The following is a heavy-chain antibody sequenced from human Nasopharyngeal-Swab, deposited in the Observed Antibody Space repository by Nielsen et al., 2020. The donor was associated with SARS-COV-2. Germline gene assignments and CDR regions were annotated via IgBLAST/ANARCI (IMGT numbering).Heavy chain of an antibody. CDR1: GFTFSSYE. V-gene: IGHV3-48*03. J-gene: IGHJ4*02. D-gene: IGHD3-16*01. CDR3: ARMITFGGVLDY. Sequence: GESLKISCAASGFTFSSYEMNWVRQAPGKGPEWVSYISSRGSTIYYADSVKGRVTISRDNAKNSLYLQMNSLRAEDTAVYYCARMITFGGVLDYWGQGTLVTVSS. CDR2: ISSRGSTI.